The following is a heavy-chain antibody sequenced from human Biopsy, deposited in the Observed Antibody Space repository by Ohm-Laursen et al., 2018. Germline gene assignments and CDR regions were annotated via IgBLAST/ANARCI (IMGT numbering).Heavy chain of an antibody. J-gene: IGHJ3*01. CDR2: ISPNSGGT. Sequence: ASVKVSCKASGYTFTDSYMHWVRQAPGQGLEWMGWISPNSGGTNYAQKFQGRVSMTTDTSAATVYMELSSLTSDDTAVYYCTRDIMNTIAGLVARSDVFDVWGQGTMVTVSS. CDR1: GYTFTDSY. D-gene: IGHD3-16*02. V-gene: IGHV1-2*02. CDR3: TRDIMNTIAGLVARSDVFDV.